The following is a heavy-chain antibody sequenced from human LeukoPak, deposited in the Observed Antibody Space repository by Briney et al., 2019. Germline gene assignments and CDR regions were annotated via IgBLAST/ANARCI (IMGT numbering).Heavy chain of an antibody. CDR2: IYHSGST. J-gene: IGHJ3*01. V-gene: IGHV4-38-2*02. D-gene: IGHD3-16*01. CDR3: ARVGGSDAFDF. Sequence: SETLSLTCTVSGYSIGSDYHWGWIRQPPGKGLEWVGSIYHSGSTYYNPSLQSQVTISMNTSKNQFFLRLSSVTAADTAVYFCARVGGSDAFDFWGQGTRVTVSS. CDR1: GYSIGSDYH.